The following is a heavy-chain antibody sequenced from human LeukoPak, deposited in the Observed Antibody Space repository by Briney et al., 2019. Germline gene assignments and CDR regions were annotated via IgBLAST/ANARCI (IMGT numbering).Heavy chain of an antibody. D-gene: IGHD2-2*01. CDR1: GGPITNFY. Sequence: SETLSLTCTVSGGPITNFYWTWIRQSPGKGLEWIGYIYHSGSTTYNPSLKSRVTISVDTSKNQFSLKLSSVTPADTAVYYCARVYCSSTSCSLRGYYYYYMDVWGKGTTVTVSS. J-gene: IGHJ6*03. CDR2: IYHSGST. CDR3: ARVYCSSTSCSLRGYYYYYMDV. V-gene: IGHV4-59*01.